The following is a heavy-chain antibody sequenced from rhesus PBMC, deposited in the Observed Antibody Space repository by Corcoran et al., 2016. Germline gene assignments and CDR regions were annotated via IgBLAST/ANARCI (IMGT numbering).Heavy chain of an antibody. Sequence: EVKLVETGGGLVQPGGSLKLSCAASGFTFSSYGLTWVRQAPAKGIGWVSDMNDVEGTTYYTYSVKGRFTISRDNSKNTLSLQMNSLRTEDTAVYYCAKWIGGTTYFDYWGQGVLVTVSS. D-gene: IGHD5-12*01. CDR1: GFTFSSYG. CDR3: AKWIGGTTYFDY. CDR2: MNDVEGTT. J-gene: IGHJ4*01. V-gene: IGHV3S5*01.